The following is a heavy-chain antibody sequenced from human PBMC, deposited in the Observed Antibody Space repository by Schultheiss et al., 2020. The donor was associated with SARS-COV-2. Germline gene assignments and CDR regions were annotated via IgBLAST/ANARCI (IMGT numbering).Heavy chain of an antibody. CDR3: ARGSGEMATIEDPNWFDP. CDR2: INSDGSST. CDR1: GFTFSAYS. Sequence: GGSLRLSCAASGFTFSAYSMNWVRQARGKGLVWVSRINSDGSSTSYADSVKGRFTISRDNAKNTLYLQMNSLRAEDTAVYYCARGSGEMATIEDPNWFDPWGQGTLVTVSS. V-gene: IGHV3-74*01. D-gene: IGHD5-24*01. J-gene: IGHJ5*02.